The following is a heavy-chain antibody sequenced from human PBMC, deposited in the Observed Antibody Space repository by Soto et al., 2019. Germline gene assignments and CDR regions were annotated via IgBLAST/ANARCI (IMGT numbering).Heavy chain of an antibody. CDR2: ISHDGNRK. J-gene: IGHJ5*02. D-gene: IGHD3-10*01. CDR1: GIGFIGYA. Sequence: GGSLRLSCAASGIGFIGYAMHWVRQAPGKGLECVATISHDGNRKYYADSVKGRFTISRDDSKKMLHLEMNSLRTEDTAVYYCARVGAGVSLGSGFDPWGQGTLVTVSS. V-gene: IGHV3-30-3*01. CDR3: ARVGAGVSLGSGFDP.